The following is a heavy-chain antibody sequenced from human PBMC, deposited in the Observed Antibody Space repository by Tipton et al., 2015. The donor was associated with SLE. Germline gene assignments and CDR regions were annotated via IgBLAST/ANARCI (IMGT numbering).Heavy chain of an antibody. Sequence: TLSLTCTVSGGSISGNFWSWIRQPPGKGLEWIGYIYYSGNTNYNPSLKSRVTMSVDTSKNQFSLRLSSVTAADTAVYYCASSQRGGYYTTYDYWGQGTLVTVSS. J-gene: IGHJ4*02. CDR3: ASSQRGGYYTTYDY. CDR2: IYYSGNT. V-gene: IGHV4-59*01. D-gene: IGHD3-3*01. CDR1: GGSISGNF.